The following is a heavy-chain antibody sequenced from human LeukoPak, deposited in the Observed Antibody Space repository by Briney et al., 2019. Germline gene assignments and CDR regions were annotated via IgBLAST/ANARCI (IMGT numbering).Heavy chain of an antibody. CDR2: IHSSGAT. V-gene: IGHV3-53*01. Sequence: GGSLRLSCAAFGFTVSSTYMAWVRQAPEKGLEWVSIIHSSGATSYADSVRGRFTISRDNSENTLHLQMNSLRADDTAVYYCARGASLWTNFEYWGQGTLVTVAS. J-gene: IGHJ4*02. CDR1: GFTVSSTY. D-gene: IGHD2-2*01. CDR3: ARGASLWTNFEY.